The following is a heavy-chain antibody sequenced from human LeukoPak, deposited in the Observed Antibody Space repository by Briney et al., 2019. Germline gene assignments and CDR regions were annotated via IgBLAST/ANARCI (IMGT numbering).Heavy chain of an antibody. V-gene: IGHV4-59*01. Sequence: SETLSLTCTVSGGSISSYYWSWIRQPPGKGLEWIGYIYYSGSTNYNPSLKSRVTISVDTSKNQFSLKLSSVTAADTAVYYCARGRAVAGSADYWGQGTLVTVSS. CDR3: ARGRAVAGSADY. CDR2: IYYSGST. D-gene: IGHD6-19*01. CDR1: GGSISSYY. J-gene: IGHJ4*02.